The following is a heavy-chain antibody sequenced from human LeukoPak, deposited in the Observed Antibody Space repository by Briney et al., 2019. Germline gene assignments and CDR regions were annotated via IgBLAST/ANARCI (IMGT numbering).Heavy chain of an antibody. CDR3: ARSLRRGVVPFYYFDY. V-gene: IGHV4-59*01. J-gene: IGHJ4*02. D-gene: IGHD3-3*01. CDR1: GGSISSYY. Sequence: SETLSLTCTVSGGSISSYYWSWIRQPPGKGLEWIGYIYYSGSTNYNPSLKSRVTISVDTSKNQFSLKLSSVTAADTAVYYCARSLRRGVVPFYYFDYWGQGTLVTVSS. CDR2: IYYSGST.